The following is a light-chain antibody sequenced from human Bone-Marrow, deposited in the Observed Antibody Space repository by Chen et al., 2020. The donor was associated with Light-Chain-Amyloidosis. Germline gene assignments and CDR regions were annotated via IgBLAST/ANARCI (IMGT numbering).Light chain of an antibody. CDR3: NSRDSSGASWV. J-gene: IGLJ3*02. V-gene: IGLV3-19*01. CDR1: IQTIYY. Sequence: SSELTQDPAVSVAVGQTGRNTCQGDIQTIYYASWYQQKPGQAPLLGRFSKNNRPSGVPHRFSGYRAGNTASLTITGAQAEDEADYYCNSRDSSGASWVFGRGTKLTVL. CDR2: SKN.